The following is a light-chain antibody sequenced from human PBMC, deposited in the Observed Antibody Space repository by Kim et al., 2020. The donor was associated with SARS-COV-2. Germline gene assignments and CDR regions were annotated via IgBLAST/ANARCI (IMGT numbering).Light chain of an antibody. J-gene: IGKJ4*01. V-gene: IGKV3-15*01. CDR2: GAA. Sequence: GSPGEIVTISCRASQSIDRNLAWYQQKPGQAPRLLISGAATRATDLSARFSGSGSGTEFTLTISSLQSEDFAVYYCHQYSKWPLTFGGGTKVDIK. CDR3: HQYSKWPLT. CDR1: QSIDRN.